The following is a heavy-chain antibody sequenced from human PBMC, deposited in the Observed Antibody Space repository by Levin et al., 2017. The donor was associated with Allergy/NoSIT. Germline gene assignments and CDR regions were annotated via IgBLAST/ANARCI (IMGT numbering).Heavy chain of an antibody. Sequence: GESLKISCAASGFTVSSIHMSWVRQAPGKGLEWVSFIYSGGNTYYADSVKGRYTISRDNSKNIVYLQMNSLRAEDTAVYYCATWRVGANWYFDLWGRGTLVTVSS. J-gene: IGHJ2*01. CDR2: IYSGGNT. V-gene: IGHV3-53*01. D-gene: IGHD1-1*01. CDR1: GFTVSSIH. CDR3: ATWRVGANWYFDL.